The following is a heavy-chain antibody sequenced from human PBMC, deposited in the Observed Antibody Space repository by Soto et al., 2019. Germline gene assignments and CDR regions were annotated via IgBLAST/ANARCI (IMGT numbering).Heavy chain of an antibody. V-gene: IGHV3-15*01. D-gene: IGHD2-15*01. Sequence: EVQLVESGGGLVKPGGSLRLSCAASGFTFSNAWMSWVRQATEKELEWVGRIKSKTDGGTTDYAAPVKGRFTISRDDSKNTLYLQMNSLKTEDTAVYCCTSAGVVAATDAYCGQGTLVTVSS. J-gene: IGHJ4*02. CDR2: IKSKTDGGTT. CDR1: GFTFSNAW. CDR3: TSAGVVAATDAY.